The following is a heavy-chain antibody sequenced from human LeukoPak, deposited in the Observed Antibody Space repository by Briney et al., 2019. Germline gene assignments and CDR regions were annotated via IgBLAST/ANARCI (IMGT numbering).Heavy chain of an antibody. J-gene: IGHJ4*02. Sequence: GGSLRLSCAASGFTFSSYAMSWVRQAPGKGLEWVSAISGSGGSTYYADSVKGRFTISRDNSKNTLYLQMNSLRADDTAVYYCAKGLTGGKASLFGYWGQGTLVTVSS. CDR3: AKGLTGGKASLFGY. D-gene: IGHD4-23*01. V-gene: IGHV3-23*01. CDR2: ISGSGGST. CDR1: GFTFSSYA.